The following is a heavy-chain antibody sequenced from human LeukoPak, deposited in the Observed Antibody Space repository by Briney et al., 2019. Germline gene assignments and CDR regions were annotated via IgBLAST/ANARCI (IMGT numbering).Heavy chain of an antibody. J-gene: IGHJ4*02. CDR1: GGSISSYY. V-gene: IGHV4-59*01. CDR3: ARDPLGKAPYFDY. D-gene: IGHD7-27*01. Sequence: PSETLSLTCTVSGGSISSYYWSWIRQPPGKGLEWIGYIYYSGSTNYNPSLKSRVTISVDTSKNQFSLKLSSVTAADTAVYYCARDPLGKAPYFDYWGQGTLVTVSS. CDR2: IYYSGST.